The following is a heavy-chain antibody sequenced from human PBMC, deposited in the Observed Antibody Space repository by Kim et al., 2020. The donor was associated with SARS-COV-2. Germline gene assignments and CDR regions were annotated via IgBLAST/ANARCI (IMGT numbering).Heavy chain of an antibody. CDR1: GGSISSSSYY. CDR2: IYYSGST. Sequence: SETLSLTCTVSGGSISSSSYYWGWIRQPPGKGLEWIGSIYYSGSTYYNPSLKSRVTISVDTSKNQFSLKLSSVTAADTAVYYCASQEYSSSWYDWFDPWGQGTLVTVSS. CDR3: ASQEYSSSWYDWFDP. J-gene: IGHJ5*02. V-gene: IGHV4-39*01. D-gene: IGHD6-13*01.